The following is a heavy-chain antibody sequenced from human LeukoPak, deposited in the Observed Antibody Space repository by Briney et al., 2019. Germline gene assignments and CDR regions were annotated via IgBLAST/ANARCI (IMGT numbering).Heavy chain of an antibody. V-gene: IGHV3-7*04. Sequence: GGSLRLSCVASGFPFSSYWMTWVRQAPEKGLEWVANIKQDGSKKSYVDSVKGRFTISRDNAKNSLYLQMNSLRAEDTAIYYCTRVGYIDEGIDYWGQGTLVTVSS. CDR2: IKQDGSKK. D-gene: IGHD5-24*01. CDR1: GFPFSSYW. J-gene: IGHJ4*02. CDR3: TRVGYIDEGIDY.